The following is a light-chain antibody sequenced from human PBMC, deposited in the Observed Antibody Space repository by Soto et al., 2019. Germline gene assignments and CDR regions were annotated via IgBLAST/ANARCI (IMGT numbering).Light chain of an antibody. Sequence: EIVLTQSPDTLSLSPGERATLSCRASQSVSNNRLAWYQQRPGQAPSLLIYGAFSRATGVPDRFSGSGSGTDFTRTISRLEPEDFAVYSCQHYGTSPFTFGPGTKVDVK. CDR2: GAF. CDR1: QSVSNNR. J-gene: IGKJ3*01. CDR3: QHYGTSPFT. V-gene: IGKV3-20*01.